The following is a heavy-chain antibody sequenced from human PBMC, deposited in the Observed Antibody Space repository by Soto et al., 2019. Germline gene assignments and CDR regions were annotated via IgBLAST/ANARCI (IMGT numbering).Heavy chain of an antibody. CDR3: ARLYGSGSFADTYYYYGMDV. D-gene: IGHD3-10*01. Sequence: VSVKVSCKASGYTFTSYGISWVRQAPGQGLEWMGWISAYNGNTNYAQKLQGRVTMTKNTSTCRAYMELRSLRSDDTAVYYCARLYGSGSFADTYYYYGMDVWGQGTTVTVSS. J-gene: IGHJ6*02. V-gene: IGHV1-18*01. CDR2: ISAYNGNT. CDR1: GYTFTSYG.